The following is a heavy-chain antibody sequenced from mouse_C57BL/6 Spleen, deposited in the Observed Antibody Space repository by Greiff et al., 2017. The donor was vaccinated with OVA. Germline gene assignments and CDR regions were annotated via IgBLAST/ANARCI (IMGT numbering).Heavy chain of an antibody. CDR2: IDPETGGT. J-gene: IGHJ1*03. Sequence: QVQLQQSGAELVRPGASVTLSCKASGYTFTDYEMHWVKQTPVHGLEWIGAIDPETGGTAYNQKFKGKAILTADKSSSTAYMELRSLTSEDSAVYYCTRRGSYGSSFYWYFDVWGTGTTVTVSS. D-gene: IGHD1-1*01. CDR1: GYTFTDYE. V-gene: IGHV1-15*01. CDR3: TRRGSYGSSFYWYFDV.